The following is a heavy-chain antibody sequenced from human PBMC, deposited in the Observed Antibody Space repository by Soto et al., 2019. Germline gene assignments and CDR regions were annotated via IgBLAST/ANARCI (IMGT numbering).Heavy chain of an antibody. CDR3: ARGLPFGVVVIQGVNAFDI. V-gene: IGHV4-34*01. CDR2: INHSGST. D-gene: IGHD2-15*01. CDR1: GGSFSGYY. J-gene: IGHJ3*02. Sequence: SETLSLTCAVYGGSFSGYYWSWIRQPPGKGLEWIGEINHSGSTNYNPSLKSRVTISVDTSKNQLSLKLSSVTAADTAVYYCARGLPFGVVVIQGVNAFDIWGQGTMVTVSS.